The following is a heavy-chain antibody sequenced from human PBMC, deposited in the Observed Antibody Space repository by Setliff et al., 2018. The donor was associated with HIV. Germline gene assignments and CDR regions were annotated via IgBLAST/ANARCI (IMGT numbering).Heavy chain of an antibody. J-gene: IGHJ4*02. V-gene: IGHV3-23*01. CDR1: GFTFRSYE. D-gene: IGHD6-13*01. Sequence: GGSLRLSCAASGFTFRSYEMNWVRQAPGKGLEWVSSISSTGQYVHYADSVKGRFTISRDNSKNTLYLQMNSLRAEDTAVYYCAKDHATSSWFTALLDYWGQGALVTVSS. CDR2: ISSTGQYV. CDR3: AKDHATSSWFTALLDY.